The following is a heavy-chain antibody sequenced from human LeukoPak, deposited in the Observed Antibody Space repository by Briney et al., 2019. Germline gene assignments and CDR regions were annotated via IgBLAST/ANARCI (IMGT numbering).Heavy chain of an antibody. J-gene: IGHJ6*03. Sequence: PSETLSLTCAVYGGSFSGYYWSWIRQPPGKGLEWIGEINHSGSTNYNPSLKSRVTISVDTSKNQFSLKLSSVTAADTAVYYCARHPGRLGLVRGVNYYYYMDVWGKGTTVTISS. CDR3: ARHPGRLGLVRGVNYYYYMDV. CDR2: INHSGST. D-gene: IGHD3-10*01. CDR1: GGSFSGYY. V-gene: IGHV4-34*01.